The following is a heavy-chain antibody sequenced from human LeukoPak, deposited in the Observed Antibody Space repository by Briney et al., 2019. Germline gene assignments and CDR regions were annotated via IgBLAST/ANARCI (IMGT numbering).Heavy chain of an antibody. CDR3: ARDSTMIVPGGAFDI. D-gene: IGHD3-22*01. J-gene: IGHJ3*02. Sequence: SQTLSLTCTVSGGSISSGSYYWSWIRQPAGKGLEWIGRIYTSGSTNYNPSLKSRVTISVDTSKNQFSLKPSSVTAADTAVYYCARDSTMIVPGGAFDIWGQGTMVTVSS. CDR2: IYTSGST. V-gene: IGHV4-61*02. CDR1: GGSISSGSYY.